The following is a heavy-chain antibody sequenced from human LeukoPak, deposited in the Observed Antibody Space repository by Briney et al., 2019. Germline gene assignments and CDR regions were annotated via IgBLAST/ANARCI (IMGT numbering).Heavy chain of an antibody. D-gene: IGHD1-26*01. CDR1: GFTFSNYG. Sequence: PGRSLRLSCAASGFTFSNYGMHWVRQAPGKGLEWVSYISSSGSTIYYADAVKGRFTISRDNSKNTLYLQMNSLRVEDTAVYYCVKDRDGGNYFFAYWGQGTLVTVSS. J-gene: IGHJ4*02. CDR2: ISSSGSTI. CDR3: VKDRDGGNYFFAY. V-gene: IGHV3-48*01.